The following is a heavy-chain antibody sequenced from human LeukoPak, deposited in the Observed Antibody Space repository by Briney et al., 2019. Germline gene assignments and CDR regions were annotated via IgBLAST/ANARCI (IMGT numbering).Heavy chain of an antibody. CDR2: IYYSGST. D-gene: IGHD5-18*01. Sequence: SETLSLTCTVSGGSISSYYWSWIRQPPGKGLEGIGYIYYSGSTNYNPSLKSRVTISGDTSKNQCSLKLRSVTAADTAVYYCARVRGYSYGSDAFDIWAKGQWSPSLQ. CDR1: GGSISSYY. V-gene: IGHV4-59*01. J-gene: IGHJ3*02. CDR3: ARVRGYSYGSDAFDI.